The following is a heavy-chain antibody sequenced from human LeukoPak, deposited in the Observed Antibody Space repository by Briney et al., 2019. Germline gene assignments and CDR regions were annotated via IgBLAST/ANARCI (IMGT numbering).Heavy chain of an antibody. CDR3: AKDSYYDSPTYFDY. CDR1: GFTVSSNY. J-gene: IGHJ4*02. D-gene: IGHD3-22*01. V-gene: IGHV3-53*01. Sequence: GGSLRLSCAASGFTVSSNYMSWVRQAPGKGLEWVSVIYSGGSTYYADSVKGRFTISRDNSKNTLYLQMNSLRAEDTAVYYCAKDSYYDSPTYFDYWGQGTLVTVSS. CDR2: IYSGGST.